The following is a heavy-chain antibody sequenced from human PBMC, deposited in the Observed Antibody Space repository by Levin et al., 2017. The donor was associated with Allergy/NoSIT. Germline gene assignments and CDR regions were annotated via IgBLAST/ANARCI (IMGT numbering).Heavy chain of an antibody. CDR3: AGRFAPSSNWDFDY. V-gene: IGHV4-39*01. D-gene: IGHD2-2*01. CDR1: GDSIGSRAFY. CDR2: IYYSGST. J-gene: IGHJ4*02. Sequence: SQTLSLTCTVSGDSIGSRAFYWGWIRQPPGKGLEWVASIYYSGSTYYNPSLKSRVTVSVDTSKNQFSLKLTSVTAADTAIYYCAGRFAPSSNWDFDYWGPGTLVTVSS.